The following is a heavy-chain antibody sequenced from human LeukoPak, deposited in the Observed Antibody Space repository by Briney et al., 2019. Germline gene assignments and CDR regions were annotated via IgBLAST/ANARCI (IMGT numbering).Heavy chain of an antibody. J-gene: IGHJ4*02. Sequence: PSETLFLTCAVSGDSMSDHYWSWIRQPPGMTLEWIGYIYATGSTNYNPSLKGRVTISLDTSKSHFSLRLSSVTAADRAVYYCARGGEAFDYWGQGTLVTVSS. D-gene: IGHD3-16*01. CDR2: IYATGST. CDR3: ARGGEAFDY. CDR1: GDSMSDHY. V-gene: IGHV4-59*11.